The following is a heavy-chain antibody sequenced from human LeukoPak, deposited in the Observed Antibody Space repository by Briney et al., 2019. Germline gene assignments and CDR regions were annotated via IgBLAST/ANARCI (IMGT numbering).Heavy chain of an antibody. V-gene: IGHV4-34*01. D-gene: IGHD2-2*01. J-gene: IGHJ4*02. CDR1: GGSFSGYY. Sequence: PSETLSLTRAAYGGSFSGYYWSWIRQPPGKGLEWIGEINHSGSTNYNPSLKSQVTISVDTSKSQFSLKLSSGPAADTAVYYCARGRGVVVPAADDHWGQGTLVTVSS. CDR2: INHSGST. CDR3: ARGRGVVVPAADDH.